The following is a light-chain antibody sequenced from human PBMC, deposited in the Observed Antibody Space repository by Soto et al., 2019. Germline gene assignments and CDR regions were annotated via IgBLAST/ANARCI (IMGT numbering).Light chain of an antibody. Sequence: DIQMTQSPSSLSASVGDRVTITCRASQNIGDYLSWYQQAPGKAPKLLIHAASNLQGGVPSRFSGSGSVTDFTLTISFLQPEDFATYDCEQCHTFPRTLGQGNKVEI. CDR1: QNIGDY. CDR2: AAS. J-gene: IGKJ1*01. V-gene: IGKV1-39*01. CDR3: EQCHTFPRT.